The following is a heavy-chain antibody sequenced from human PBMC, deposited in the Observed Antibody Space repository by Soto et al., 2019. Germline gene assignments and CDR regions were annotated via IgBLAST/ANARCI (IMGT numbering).Heavy chain of an antibody. CDR1: GFIFSDFG. CDR3: VQGHTDTALVTSPDAFDF. CDR2: ISYDGNNK. V-gene: IGHV3-30*18. J-gene: IGHJ3*01. D-gene: IGHD5-18*01. Sequence: GGSLRLSCEASGFIFSDFGMHWVRQAPGKGLEWVAVISYDGNNKYYAQSVKGRFTISRDNSKNTLFLNMDSLRPEDTAVYHCVQGHTDTALVTSPDAFDFWGPGTMVTVSS.